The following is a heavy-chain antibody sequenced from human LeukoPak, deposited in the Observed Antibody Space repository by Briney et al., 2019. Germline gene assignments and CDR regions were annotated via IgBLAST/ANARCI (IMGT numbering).Heavy chain of an antibody. Sequence: SVKVSCKASGGTFSSYAISWVRQAPGQGLEWMGGIIPIFGTANYAQKFQGRVTITADESTSTAYMELSSLRSEDTAVYYCASQPGYGDAFDIWGQGTMVAVSS. CDR3: ASQPGYGDAFDI. V-gene: IGHV1-69*01. CDR1: GGTFSSYA. J-gene: IGHJ3*02. CDR2: IIPIFGTA. D-gene: IGHD6-13*01.